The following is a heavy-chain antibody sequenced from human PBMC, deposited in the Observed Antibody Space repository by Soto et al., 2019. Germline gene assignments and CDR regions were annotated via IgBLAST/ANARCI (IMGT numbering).Heavy chain of an antibody. CDR3: AKGSRPRIVSAFDI. CDR1: GFTFSSYG. D-gene: IGHD3-22*01. CDR2: ISYDGSNK. V-gene: IGHV3-30*18. J-gene: IGHJ3*02. Sequence: QVQLVESGGGVVQPGRSLRLSCAASGFTFSSYGMHWVRQAPGKGLEWVAVISYDGSNKYYADSVKGRFTISRDNSKNTLYLQMNSLRAEDTAVYYCAKGSRPRIVSAFDIWGQGTLVTVSS.